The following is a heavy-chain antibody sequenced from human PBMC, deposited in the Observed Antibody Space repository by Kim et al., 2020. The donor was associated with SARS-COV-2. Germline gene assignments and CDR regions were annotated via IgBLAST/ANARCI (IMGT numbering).Heavy chain of an antibody. V-gene: IGHV3-30*18. CDR3: AKWPYGSGPTRNPLYYYSGMGV. D-gene: IGHD3-10*01. Sequence: GGSLRLSCAASGFTFSSYGMHWVRQAPGKGLEWVAVISYDGSNKYYADSVKGRFTISRDNSKNTLYLQMNSLRAEDTAVYYCAKWPYGSGPTRNPLYYYSGMGVWGQRATGTVSS. CDR2: ISYDGSNK. J-gene: IGHJ6*02. CDR1: GFTFSSYG.